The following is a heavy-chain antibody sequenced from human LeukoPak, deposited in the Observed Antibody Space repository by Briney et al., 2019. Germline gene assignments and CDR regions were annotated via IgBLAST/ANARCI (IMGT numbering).Heavy chain of an antibody. CDR2: ISVYNGNT. CDR1: GYTFTGYY. Sequence: GASVKVSCKASGYTFTGYYMHWVRLAPGQGLEWMGWISVYNGNTKYAQKLQGRVTMTRDTSTSTAYMELRSLRSDDTAVYYCARAQWPSYHFDYWGQGTLVTVSS. D-gene: IGHD6-19*01. V-gene: IGHV1-18*04. CDR3: ARAQWPSYHFDY. J-gene: IGHJ4*02.